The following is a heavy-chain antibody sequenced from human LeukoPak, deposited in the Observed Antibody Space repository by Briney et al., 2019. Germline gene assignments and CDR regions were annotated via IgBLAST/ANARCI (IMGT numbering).Heavy chain of an antibody. V-gene: IGHV3-7*01. CDR3: AKLRPGIAVAGRGFFDY. D-gene: IGHD6-19*01. Sequence: PGGSLRLSCAASGFTFSSYWMSWVRQAPGKGLEWVANIKQDGSEKCYVDSVKGRFTISRDNAKNSLYLQMNSLRAEDTAVYYCAKLRPGIAVAGRGFFDYWGQGTLVTVSS. J-gene: IGHJ4*02. CDR1: GFTFSSYW. CDR2: IKQDGSEK.